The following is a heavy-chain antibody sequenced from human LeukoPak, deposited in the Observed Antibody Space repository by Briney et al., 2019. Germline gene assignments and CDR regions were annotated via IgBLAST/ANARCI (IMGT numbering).Heavy chain of an antibody. D-gene: IGHD5/OR15-5a*01. Sequence: SGTLSLTCAVSGGSISSSNWWSWVRQPPGKGLEWIGEIYHSGSTNYNPSLKSRVTISIDTSKNQVSLKLSSVTAADTAVYYCARGTVSMYYMDVWGKGTTVTISS. CDR2: IYHSGST. CDR1: GGSISSSNW. J-gene: IGHJ6*03. V-gene: IGHV4-4*02. CDR3: ARGTVSMYYMDV.